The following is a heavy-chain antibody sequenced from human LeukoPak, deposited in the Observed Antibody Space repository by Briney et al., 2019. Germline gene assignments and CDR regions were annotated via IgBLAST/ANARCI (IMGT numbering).Heavy chain of an antibody. V-gene: IGHV1-2*02. CDR1: GYTFTGYY. D-gene: IGHD6-19*01. CDR3: ARAKVAVAGKGWFDP. J-gene: IGHJ5*02. Sequence: ASVKVSCKASGYTFTGYYMHWVRQAPGQGLEWMGWINPNSGGTNYAQKFQGRVTMTRDTSISTAYMELSRLRSDDTAVYYCARAKVAVAGKGWFDPWGQGTLVTVSS. CDR2: INPNSGGT.